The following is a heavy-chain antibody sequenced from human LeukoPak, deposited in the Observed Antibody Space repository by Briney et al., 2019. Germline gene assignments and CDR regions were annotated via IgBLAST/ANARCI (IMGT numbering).Heavy chain of an antibody. Sequence: SETLSLTCTVSGGSISSYYWSWIRQPPGKGLEGIGYIYYSGSTNYNPSLKSRVTISVDTSKNQFSLKLSSVTAADTAVYYCARLGIAAAANWFDPWGQGTLVTVSS. CDR2: IYYSGST. J-gene: IGHJ5*02. V-gene: IGHV4-59*08. D-gene: IGHD6-13*01. CDR3: ARLGIAAAANWFDP. CDR1: GGSISSYY.